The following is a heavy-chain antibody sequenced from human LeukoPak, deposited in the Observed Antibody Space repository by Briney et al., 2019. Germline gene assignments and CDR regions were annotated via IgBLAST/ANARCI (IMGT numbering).Heavy chain of an antibody. CDR2: INPNSGGT. J-gene: IGHJ3*02. V-gene: IGHV1-2*02. CDR1: GYTLTGYY. D-gene: IGHD1-1*01. CDR3: ARVLDGDAFDI. Sequence: SVKVSCKASGYTLTGYYMHWVRQAPGQGLEWMGWINPNSGGTNYAQKFQGRVTMTRDTSITTAYMELSRLRSDDTAVYYCARVLDGDAFDIWGQGTMVTVSS.